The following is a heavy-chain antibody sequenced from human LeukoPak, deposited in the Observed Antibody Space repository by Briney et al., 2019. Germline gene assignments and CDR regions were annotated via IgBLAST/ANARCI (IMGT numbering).Heavy chain of an antibody. CDR2: IKQDGSEK. D-gene: IGHD3-10*01. J-gene: IGHJ3*02. CDR1: GFTFSSYW. Sequence: PGGSLRLACAASGFTFSSYWMSWVRQAPGKGLEWVANIKQDGSEKYYVDLVKGRFTISRDNAKNLLYLQMNSVRAEDTAVYYCASGGAMIRDAFDIWGQGTMVTVSS. CDR3: ASGGAMIRDAFDI. V-gene: IGHV3-7*01.